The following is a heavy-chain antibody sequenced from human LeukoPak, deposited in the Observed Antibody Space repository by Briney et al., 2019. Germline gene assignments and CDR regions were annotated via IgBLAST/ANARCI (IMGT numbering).Heavy chain of an antibody. J-gene: IGHJ5*02. CDR3: AKNGDYEGYKWFDP. D-gene: IGHD4-17*01. Sequence: GGSLRLSCAASGFIFSSYGMSWVRQAPGKGVEWVSAISGSGSRTYYADYVKGRFTISRDNSKNTLYLQMNSLRAEDTAVYYCAKNGDYEGYKWFDPWGQGTLVAVSS. CDR2: ISGSGSRT. V-gene: IGHV3-23*01. CDR1: GFIFSSYG.